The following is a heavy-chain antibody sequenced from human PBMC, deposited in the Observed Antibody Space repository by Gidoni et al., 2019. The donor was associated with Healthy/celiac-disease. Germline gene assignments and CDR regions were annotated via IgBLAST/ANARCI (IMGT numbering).Heavy chain of an antibody. V-gene: IGHV3-21*01. J-gene: IGHJ4*02. D-gene: IGHD3-10*01. Sequence: EVQLVESGGGLVKPGGSLRLSCAASGFTFSRYSMNWVRQAPGKGLEWVSSISSSSSYIYYADSVKGRFTISRDNAKNSLYLQMNSLRAEDTAVYYCARDLFYGSGSGYFDYWGQGTLVTVSS. CDR3: ARDLFYGSGSGYFDY. CDR2: ISSSSSYI. CDR1: GFTFSRYS.